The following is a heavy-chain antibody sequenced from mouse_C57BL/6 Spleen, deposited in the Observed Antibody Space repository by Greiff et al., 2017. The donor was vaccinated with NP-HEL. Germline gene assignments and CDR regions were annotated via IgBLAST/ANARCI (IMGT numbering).Heavy chain of an antibody. CDR1: GYTFTSYG. CDR3: ANYYGTGRFAY. Sequence: VQLVESGAELARPGASVKLSCKASGYTFTSYGISWVKQRTGQGLEWIGEIYPRSGNTYYNEKFKGKATLTADKSSSTAYMELRSLTSEDSAVYFCANYYGTGRFAYWGQGTLVTVSA. J-gene: IGHJ3*01. CDR2: IYPRSGNT. V-gene: IGHV1-81*01. D-gene: IGHD1-1*01.